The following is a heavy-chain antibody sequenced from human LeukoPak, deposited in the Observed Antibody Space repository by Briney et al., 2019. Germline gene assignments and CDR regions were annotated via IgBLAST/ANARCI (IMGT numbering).Heavy chain of an antibody. CDR1: GGTFSSYA. D-gene: IGHD5-24*01. CDR2: IIPIFGTA. CDR3: ARGRDGYNDFDY. Sequence: ASVKVSCKASGGTFSSYAISWVRQAPGQGLEWMGGIIPIFGTANYAQKFQGRVTITADESTSTAYMELSSLRSEDTAVYYCARGRDGYNDFDYWGQGTLVTVSS. V-gene: IGHV1-69*13. J-gene: IGHJ4*02.